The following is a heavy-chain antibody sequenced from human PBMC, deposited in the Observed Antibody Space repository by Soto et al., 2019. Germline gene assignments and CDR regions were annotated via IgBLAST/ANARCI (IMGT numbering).Heavy chain of an antibody. V-gene: IGHV3-64*01. D-gene: IGHD3-10*01. CDR3: ASGVQFGELFEGPFDY. CDR2: ISSNGGST. CDR1: GFTFSSYA. J-gene: IGHJ4*02. Sequence: GGSLRLSCAASGFTFSSYAMHWVRQAPGKGLEYVSAISSNGGSTYYANSVKGRFTISRDNSKNTLYLQMGSLRAEDMAVYYCASGVQFGELFEGPFDYWGQGTLVTVSS.